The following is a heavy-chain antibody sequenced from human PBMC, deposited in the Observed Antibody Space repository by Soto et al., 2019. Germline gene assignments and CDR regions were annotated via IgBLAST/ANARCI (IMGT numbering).Heavy chain of an antibody. D-gene: IGHD3-16*01. CDR3: ARDSLGSKRRYFDL. CDR2: IKKDGSVK. V-gene: IGHV3-7*01. J-gene: IGHJ2*01. Sequence: GGSLRLSCAASGFIFSDTWMNWVRQAPGKGLEWVANIKKDGSVKSYVDSVKGRFTISRDNSKNTLYLQMNSLRAEDTAVYYCARDSLGSKRRYFDLWGRGTLVTVSS. CDR1: GFIFSDTW.